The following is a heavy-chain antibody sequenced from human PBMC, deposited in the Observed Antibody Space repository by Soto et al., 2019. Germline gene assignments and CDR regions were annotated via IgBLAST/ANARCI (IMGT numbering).Heavy chain of an antibody. CDR2: IYYSGST. Sequence: QVQLQESGPGLVKPSQTLSLTCTVSGGSISRGGYYWSWIRQHPGKGLEWIGYIYYSGSTYYNPCHKTSVSISVDPSKIQCALKLSSVTAAITAVYYEERGDYYYGSGSYPDYWGQGTLVTVSS. J-gene: IGHJ4*02. CDR3: ERGDYYYGSGSYPDY. V-gene: IGHV4-31*01. D-gene: IGHD3-10*01. CDR1: GGSISRGGYY.